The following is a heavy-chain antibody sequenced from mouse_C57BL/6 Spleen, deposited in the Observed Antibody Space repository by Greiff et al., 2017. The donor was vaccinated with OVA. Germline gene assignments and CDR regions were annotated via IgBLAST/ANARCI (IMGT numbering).Heavy chain of an antibody. Sequence: EVQLVESGGGLVKPGGSLKLSCAASGFTFSSYAMSWVRQTPEKRLEWVATISDGGSYTYYPDNLKGRFTISRDNAKNNLYLQMRHLKSEDTAMYYCAREAIYYDYDGVWADWGQGTLVTVSA. CDR3: AREAIYYDYDGVWAD. J-gene: IGHJ3*01. D-gene: IGHD2-4*01. CDR1: GFTFSSYA. V-gene: IGHV5-4*01. CDR2: ISDGGSYT.